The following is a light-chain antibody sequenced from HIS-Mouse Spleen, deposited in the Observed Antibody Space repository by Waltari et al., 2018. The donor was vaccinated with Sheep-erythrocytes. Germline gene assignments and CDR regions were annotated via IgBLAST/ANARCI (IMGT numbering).Light chain of an antibody. J-gene: IGLJ1*01. Sequence: SALTQPRPVSGSPGQSVTISFTGTTSDVVGYHSVPWYQQHPGKAPKLMIYDVSKRPSGVPDRFSGSKSGNTASLTISGLQAEDEADYYCCSYAGSYNHVFATGTKVTVL. CDR3: CSYAGSYNHV. CDR2: DVS. CDR1: TSDVVGYHS. V-gene: IGLV2-11*01.